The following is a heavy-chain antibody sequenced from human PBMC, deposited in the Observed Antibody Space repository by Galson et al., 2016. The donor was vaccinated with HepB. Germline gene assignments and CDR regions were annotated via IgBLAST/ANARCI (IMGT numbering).Heavy chain of an antibody. CDR1: GFTFYYAW. CDR2: IKSKPGGGTA. D-gene: IGHD3-10*01. Sequence: SLRLSCAASGFTFYYAWMSWVRQAPGKGLEYIGRIKSKPGGGTADYAAAVKDRCTISRDDSSNTLDLQMNRLKIEDTAIYYCTWIHRNASGMTYEDYYYLMDLWGKEPTVTVSS. J-gene: IGHJ6*03. CDR3: TWIHRNASGMTYEDYYYLMDL. V-gene: IGHV3-15*01.